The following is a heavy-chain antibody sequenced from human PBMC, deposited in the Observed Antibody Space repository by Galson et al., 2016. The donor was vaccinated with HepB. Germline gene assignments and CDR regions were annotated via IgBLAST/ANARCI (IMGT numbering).Heavy chain of an antibody. D-gene: IGHD2-2*01. V-gene: IGHV3-30*18. CDR3: DKEGSPYASSWFDS. CDR2: IAHDGSVT. J-gene: IGHJ5*01. CDR1: GFIFSSYG. Sequence: SLRLSCAASGFIFSSYGMQWVRQAPGKGLEWVTVIAHDGSVTHYADSVKGRFTISRDSSTNTLYLQMNSLRPEDTAVYFCDKEGSPYASSWFDSWGQGTLVTVSS.